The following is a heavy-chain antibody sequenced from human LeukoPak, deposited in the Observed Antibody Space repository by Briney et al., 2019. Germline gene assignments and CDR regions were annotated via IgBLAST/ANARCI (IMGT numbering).Heavy chain of an antibody. V-gene: IGHV3-23*01. D-gene: IGHD5-12*01. J-gene: IGHJ6*02. CDR2: ISGSGGST. CDR1: GLTFSSYA. Sequence: PGGSLRLSCAASGLTFSSYAMSWVRQAPGKGLEWVSAISGSGGSTYYADSVKGRFTISRDNSKNTLYLQMNSLRAEDTAVYYCAKDLGNGYDLDYYYYYGMDVWGQGTTVTVSS. CDR3: AKDLGNGYDLDYYYYYGMDV.